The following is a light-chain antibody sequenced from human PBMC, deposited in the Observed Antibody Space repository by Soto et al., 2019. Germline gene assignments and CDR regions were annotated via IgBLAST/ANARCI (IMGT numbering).Light chain of an antibody. CDR3: QQYEDWPYT. V-gene: IGKV3-15*01. CDR2: GAS. CDR1: QSVNIK. J-gene: IGKJ2*01. Sequence: EIVMRQSPATLSVSPGDRTTLSCRASQSVNIKLAWYQQTPCQAPRLSIYGASTRATGIPARFTGSGSGTEFTLTLSSLQSEDCAVYYGQQYEDWPYTFGQGTKMQIK.